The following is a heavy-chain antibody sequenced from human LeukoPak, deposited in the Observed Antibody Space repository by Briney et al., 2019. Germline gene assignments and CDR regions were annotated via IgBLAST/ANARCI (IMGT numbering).Heavy chain of an antibody. CDR3: AREEIQLWSLYYYYMDV. V-gene: IGHV3-48*03. Sequence: GGSLILSCAASGFTFSSYEMNWVRQAPGKGLEWVSYISSSGSTIYYAASVKGRFTISRDNAKNSLYLQMTSLRAEDTAVYYCAREEIQLWSLYYYYMDVWGKGTTVTVSS. D-gene: IGHD5-18*01. CDR2: ISSSGSTI. CDR1: GFTFSSYE. J-gene: IGHJ6*03.